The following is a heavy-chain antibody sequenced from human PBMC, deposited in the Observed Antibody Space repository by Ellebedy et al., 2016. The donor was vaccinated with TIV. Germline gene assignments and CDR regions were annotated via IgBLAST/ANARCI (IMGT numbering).Heavy chain of an antibody. CDR2: IIPIFGTA. V-gene: IGHV1-69*13. CDR1: GGTFSSYA. CDR3: ARGAAVATIRLYYYGMDV. Sequence: ASVKVSCXASGGTFSSYAISWVRQAPGQGLEWMGGIIPIFGTANYAQKFQGRVTITADESTSTAYMELSSLRSEDTAVYYCARGAAVATIRLYYYGMDVWGQGTTVTVSS. D-gene: IGHD5-12*01. J-gene: IGHJ6*02.